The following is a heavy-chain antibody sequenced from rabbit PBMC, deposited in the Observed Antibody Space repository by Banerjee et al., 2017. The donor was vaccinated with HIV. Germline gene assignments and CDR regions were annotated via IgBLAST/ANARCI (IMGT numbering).Heavy chain of an antibody. CDR2: IYAGSSGST. J-gene: IGHJ4*01. D-gene: IGHD8-1*01. CDR3: ARARYADYAGYGYWEYFNL. V-gene: IGHV1S40*01. Sequence: QSLEESGGDLVKPGASLTLTCTASGFSFSSYCYMCWVRQAPGKGLEWIACIYAGSSGSTYYASWSKGRFTISKTSSTTMTLQMTSLTVADTATYFCARARYADYAGYGYWEYFNLWGPGTLVTVS. CDR1: GFSFSSYCY.